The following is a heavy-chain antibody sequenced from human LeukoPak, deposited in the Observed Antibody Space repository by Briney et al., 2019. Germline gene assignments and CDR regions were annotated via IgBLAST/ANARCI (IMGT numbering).Heavy chain of an antibody. CDR3: TGYDSSGYYNLGAFDI. CDR2: INPSGGST. D-gene: IGHD3-22*01. V-gene: IGHV1-46*01. Sequence: GASVKVSCKASGYTFTSYYMHWVRQAPGQGLEWMGIINPSGGSTSYAQKFQGRVTMTRDTSTSTVYMELSSLRSEDTAVYYCTGYDSSGYYNLGAFDIWGQGTMVTASS. CDR1: GYTFTSYY. J-gene: IGHJ3*02.